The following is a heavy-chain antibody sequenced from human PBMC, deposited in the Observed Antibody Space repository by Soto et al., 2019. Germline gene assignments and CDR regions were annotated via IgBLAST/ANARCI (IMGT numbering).Heavy chain of an antibody. CDR3: AHKGGRGAGMDV. V-gene: IGHV2-5*02. CDR1: GFSVSTSGVG. D-gene: IGHD2-15*01. J-gene: IGHJ6*04. CDR2: IYWDDDK. Sequence: QITLKESGTTLVKPTQTLTLTCTFSGFSVSTSGVGVAWIRQPPGKALEWLALIYWDDDKRYSPFLQSRVTITKNTSKNQLVLTMPNIDPVDTATYYCAHKGGRGAGMDVWGKVTTVTVSS.